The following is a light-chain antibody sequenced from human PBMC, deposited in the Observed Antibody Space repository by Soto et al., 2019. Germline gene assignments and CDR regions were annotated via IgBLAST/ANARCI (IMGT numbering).Light chain of an antibody. CDR2: KAS. CDR3: QQYNSPPWT. V-gene: IGKV1-5*03. CDR1: QRISSW. Sequence: DIQMTQSPSTLSASVGDRVTITCRASQRISSWLAWYQQKPGKAPKLLIYKASSLDSGDPSRFRGSGSGTEFTLTISSLQPDDFATYYCQQYNSPPWTFGQGTKVEIK. J-gene: IGKJ1*01.